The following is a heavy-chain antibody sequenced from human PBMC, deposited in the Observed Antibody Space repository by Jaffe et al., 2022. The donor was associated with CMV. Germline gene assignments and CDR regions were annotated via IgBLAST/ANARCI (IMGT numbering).Heavy chain of an antibody. CDR3: AKWVAYCGGDCYSWLDY. J-gene: IGHJ4*02. D-gene: IGHD2-21*02. CDR2: ISGSGGST. CDR1: GFTFSSYA. Sequence: EVQLVESGGGLVQPGGSLRLSCAASGFTFSSYAMSWVRQAPGKGLEWVSAISGSGGSTYYADSVKGRFTISRDNSKNTLYLQMNSLRAEDTAVYYCAKWVAYCGGDCYSWLDYWGQGTLVTVSS. V-gene: IGHV3-23*04.